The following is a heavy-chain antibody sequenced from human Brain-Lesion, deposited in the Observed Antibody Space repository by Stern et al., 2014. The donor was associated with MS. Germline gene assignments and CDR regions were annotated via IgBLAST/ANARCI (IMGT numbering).Heavy chain of an antibody. V-gene: IGHV3-30*18. CDR3: AKDRQYLTYFFDH. CDR1: GFTFGSCA. Sequence: AQLVESGGGVVQPGRPLRLSCVASGFTFGSCAMHWVRQAPGKGLGWVAGVSYDGSNKYYADSVKGRFTISRDNSQNTLYMQMSSLRPEDTAVYYCAKDRQYLTYFFDHWGQGSLVTVSS. CDR2: VSYDGSNK. J-gene: IGHJ5*02. D-gene: IGHD2/OR15-2a*01.